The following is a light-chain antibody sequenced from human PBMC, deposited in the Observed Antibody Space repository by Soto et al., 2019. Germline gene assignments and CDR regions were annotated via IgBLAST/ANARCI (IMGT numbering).Light chain of an antibody. J-gene: IGLJ1*01. Sequence: QSVLTQPASVSGSPGQSITISCTGTSSDVGGYNYVSWYQQHPGKAPILIIYDVTNRPSGVSNRFSGSKSGNTASLTISGLQAEDEADYYCSSYTSSSTLEVFGTGTKVTVL. CDR3: SSYTSSSTLEV. CDR2: DVT. CDR1: SSDVGGYNY. V-gene: IGLV2-14*01.